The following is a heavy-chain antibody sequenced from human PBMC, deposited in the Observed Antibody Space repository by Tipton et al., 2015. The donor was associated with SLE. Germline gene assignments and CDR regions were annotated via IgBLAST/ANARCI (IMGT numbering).Heavy chain of an antibody. V-gene: IGHV4-59*06. CDR2: IHHSGST. J-gene: IGHJ4*02. CDR1: GGSISRYS. Sequence: GLVKPSETLSLTCTVSGGSISRYSWTWIRQPPGKGLEWIGYIHHSGSTYYNPSLKNRVTFSVDTSNNYFSLRLTSVTAADMAVYYCARTNDHGDPRIDYWGQGTLVTVGS. D-gene: IGHD4-17*01. CDR3: ARTNDHGDPRIDY.